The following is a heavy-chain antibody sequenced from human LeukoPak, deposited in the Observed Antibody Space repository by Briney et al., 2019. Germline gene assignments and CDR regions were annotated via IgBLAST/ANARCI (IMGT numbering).Heavy chain of an antibody. CDR2: IYTSGST. D-gene: IGHD2-2*01. CDR3: ARDSVVPAADDAFDI. Sequence: SETLSLTCTVSGGSISSYYWSWIRQPAGKGLEWIGRIYTSGSTNYNPSLKSRVTMSVDTSKNRFSLKLSSVTAAGTAVYYCARDSVVPAADDAFDIWGQGTMVTVSS. J-gene: IGHJ3*02. CDR1: GGSISSYY. V-gene: IGHV4-4*07.